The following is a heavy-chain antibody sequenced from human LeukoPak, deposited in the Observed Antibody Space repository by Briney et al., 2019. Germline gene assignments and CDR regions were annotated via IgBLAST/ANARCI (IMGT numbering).Heavy chain of an antibody. V-gene: IGHV1-46*01. D-gene: IGHD3-9*01. Sequence: ASVKVSCKASGYTFTSYYMHWVRQAPGQGLGWMGIINPSGGSTNYAQKLQGRVTMTTDTSTSTAYMGLRSLRSDDPAVYYCARDRRYFDWLLSIRDAFDIWGQGTMVTVSS. J-gene: IGHJ3*02. CDR3: ARDRRYFDWLLSIRDAFDI. CDR1: GYTFTSYY. CDR2: INPSGGST.